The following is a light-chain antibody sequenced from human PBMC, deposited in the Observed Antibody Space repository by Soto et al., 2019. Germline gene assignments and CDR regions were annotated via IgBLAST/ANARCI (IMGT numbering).Light chain of an antibody. CDR3: QQYKNWLTWT. J-gene: IGKJ1*01. Sequence: EIVMTQSPATLSVSPGERATLSCRASQSVSSSLAWYQHKPGQAPRLRIYGASTRASGIPARFSGSGSGTECSLTISSLQSENLAVYYCQQYKNWLTWTFGHGTKVE. CDR2: GAS. V-gene: IGKV3-15*01. CDR1: QSVSSS.